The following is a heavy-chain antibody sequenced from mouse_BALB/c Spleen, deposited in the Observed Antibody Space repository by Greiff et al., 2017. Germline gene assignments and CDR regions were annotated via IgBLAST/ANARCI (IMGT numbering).Heavy chain of an antibody. CDR3: ARSDWDY. D-gene: IGHD4-1*01. J-gene: IGHJ2*01. V-gene: IGHV3-2*02. CDR2: ISYSGST. CDR1: GYSITSDYA. Sequence: DVQLQESGPGLVKPSQSLSLTCTVTGYSITSDYAWNWIRQFPGNKLEWMGYISYSGSTSYNPSLKSRISITRDTSKNQFFLQLNSVTTEDTATYYCARSDWDYWGQGTTLTVSS.